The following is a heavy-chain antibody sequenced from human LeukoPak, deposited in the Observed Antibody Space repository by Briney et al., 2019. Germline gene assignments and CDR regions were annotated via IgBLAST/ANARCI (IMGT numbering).Heavy chain of an antibody. J-gene: IGHJ4*02. V-gene: IGHV3-66*01. CDR1: GITVSSNY. Sequence: GGSLRLSCAASGITVSSNYMSWVRQAPGKGLEWVSIISGDDKTDYADSVKGRFTVSKDNSRNTLYLQMNSLRVEDTAVYYCARPPHIGSSLDYWGQGTLVTVSS. D-gene: IGHD1-26*01. CDR3: ARPPHIGSSLDY. CDR2: ISGDDKT.